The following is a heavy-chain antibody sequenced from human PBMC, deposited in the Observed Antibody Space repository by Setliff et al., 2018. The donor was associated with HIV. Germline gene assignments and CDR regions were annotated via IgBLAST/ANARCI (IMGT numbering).Heavy chain of an antibody. Sequence: PSETLSLTCDVSGYSISNGYYWGWIRQPPGKGLEWIGNIYHSGSTNYNPSLKSRVTILVDTSKNQFSLKLSSVTAEDTAVYYCAKDRGHNFWSGYSDYWGQGTLVTVSS. J-gene: IGHJ4*02. CDR1: GYSISNGYY. CDR3: AKDRGHNFWSGYSDY. CDR2: IYHSGST. D-gene: IGHD3-3*01. V-gene: IGHV4-38-2*02.